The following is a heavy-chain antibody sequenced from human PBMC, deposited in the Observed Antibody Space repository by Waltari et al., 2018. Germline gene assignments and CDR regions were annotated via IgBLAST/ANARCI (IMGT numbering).Heavy chain of an antibody. J-gene: IGHJ6*03. CDR3: ARVFVYGANSGKRPMDV. Sequence: EVQMVESGGGLVQPGGSLRLSCAASGFTFSSPWRTWVRQAQGKGLEWVANIKQDGSENYYVDSVKGRFTISRDDAKNSLYLQMNSLRNEDTAVYFCARVFVYGANSGKRPMDVWGKGTTVTVSS. CDR2: IKQDGSEN. V-gene: IGHV3-7*01. D-gene: IGHD4-17*01. CDR1: GFTFSSPW.